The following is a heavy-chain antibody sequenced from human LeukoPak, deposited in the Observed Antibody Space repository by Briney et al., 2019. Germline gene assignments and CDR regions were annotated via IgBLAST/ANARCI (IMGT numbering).Heavy chain of an antibody. D-gene: IGHD3-3*01. CDR2: MNPNSGNT. CDR1: GYTFSRYD. Sequence: GASVKVSCKASGYTFSRYDINWVRQATGQGLEWMGWMNPNSGNTGYAQKFQGRVTMTRNTSISTAYMELSSLRSEDTAVYYCARGARDYDFWSGQTPRFDYWGQGTLVTVSS. J-gene: IGHJ4*02. CDR3: ARGARDYDFWSGQTPRFDY. V-gene: IGHV1-8*01.